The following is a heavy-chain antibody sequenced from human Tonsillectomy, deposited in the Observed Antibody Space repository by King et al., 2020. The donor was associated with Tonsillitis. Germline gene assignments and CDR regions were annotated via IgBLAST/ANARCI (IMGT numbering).Heavy chain of an antibody. CDR1: GFIFSSYG. J-gene: IGHJ4*02. V-gene: IGHV3-33*01. CDR3: ARYNTGHSDY. D-gene: IGHD1-14*01. CDR2: IWLYGIKK. Sequence: VQLVESGGGVVQPGRSLRLSCAASGFIFSSYGMHWVRQAPGKGLEWVAVIWLYGIKKYYADSVKGRFTISRDNSKNTLYLEMNSLRAEDTAIYYCARYNTGHSDYWGQGTLVTVSS.